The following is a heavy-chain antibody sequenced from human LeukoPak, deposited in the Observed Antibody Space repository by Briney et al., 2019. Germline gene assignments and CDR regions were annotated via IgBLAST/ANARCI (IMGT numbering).Heavy chain of an antibody. D-gene: IGHD5-24*01. CDR3: AKTPERTDVYRISPPFDY. CDR1: GFTFSTYG. V-gene: IGHV3-30*18. Sequence: GRSLRLSCAASGFTFSTYGIHWVRQAPGKGLEWVAVISYDGNNKYYADSVKGRFTISRDNSKNTLYLQMNSLRGEDTAVYYCAKTPERTDVYRISPPFDYWGQGTLVTVSS. CDR2: ISYDGNNK. J-gene: IGHJ4*02.